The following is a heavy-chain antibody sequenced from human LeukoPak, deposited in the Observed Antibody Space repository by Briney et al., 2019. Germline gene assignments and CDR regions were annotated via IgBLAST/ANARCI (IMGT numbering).Heavy chain of an antibody. Sequence: SQTLSLTCAISGDSVSSNSATWNWIRQSPSGGLEWLGRTYYRSKWYNDYAVSVKSRITINTDASKTQFSMQLNSVTPEDTALYYCARRIAAADRGFDYWGQGTLVTVSS. V-gene: IGHV6-1*01. D-gene: IGHD6-13*01. CDR2: TYYRSKWYN. J-gene: IGHJ4*02. CDR3: ARRIAAADRGFDY. CDR1: GDSVSSNSAT.